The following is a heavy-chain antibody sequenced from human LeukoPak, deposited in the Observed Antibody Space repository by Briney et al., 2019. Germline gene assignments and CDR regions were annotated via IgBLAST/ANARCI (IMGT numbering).Heavy chain of an antibody. Sequence: ASVKVSCKASGFTFTGYYIHWVRQAPGQGRGWMGGINPNSGDTNYSQKFQGRVTMTRDTSINTAYRELIRLASDDTAVYFCARDRVMIRGLFPGFWGQGTLVIVSS. V-gene: IGHV1-2*02. D-gene: IGHD3-10*01. CDR1: GFTFTGYY. CDR3: ARDRVMIRGLFPGF. CDR2: INPNSGDT. J-gene: IGHJ4*02.